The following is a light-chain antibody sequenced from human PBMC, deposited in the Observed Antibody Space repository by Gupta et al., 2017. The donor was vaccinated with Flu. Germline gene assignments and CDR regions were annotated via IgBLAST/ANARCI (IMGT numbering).Light chain of an antibody. V-gene: IGKV1-39*01. J-gene: IGKJ1*01. CDR2: AAS. CDR1: QTISTF. CDR3: QQSFSVPLT. Sequence: IQLTQSPSSLSASVGDRVTIACRASQTISTFLNWYQQKPGKAPKLLIFAASTLQGGVPSRFSGSGSGTXFTLAIXSLQAEDFATYYCQQSFSVPLTFGXGTKVEIK.